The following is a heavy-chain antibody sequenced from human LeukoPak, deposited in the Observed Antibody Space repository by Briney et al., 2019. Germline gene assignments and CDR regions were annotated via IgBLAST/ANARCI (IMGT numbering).Heavy chain of an antibody. CDR3: SGAPRPQYQLPTPPPGAAAAPGNAFDI. CDR1: GGSFSGYY. J-gene: IGHJ3*02. D-gene: IGHD2-2*01. Sequence: SETLSLTCAVYGGSFSGYYWSWIRQPPGKGLEWIGEINHSGSTNYNPSLKSRVTISVKTSKNQFSLKLSSVTAADTTVFYCSGAPRPQYQLPTPPPGAAAAPGNAFDIWGQGTMVTVSS. CDR2: INHSGST. V-gene: IGHV4-34*01.